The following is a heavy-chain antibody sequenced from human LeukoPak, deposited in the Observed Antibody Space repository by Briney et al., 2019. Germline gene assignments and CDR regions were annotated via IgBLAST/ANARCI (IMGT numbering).Heavy chain of an antibody. D-gene: IGHD3-10*01. CDR3: AKDIDTMVRGVIEN. J-gene: IGHJ4*02. Sequence: PGGSLRLSCAASGFTFDDYAMHWVRQAPEKGLEWVSGISWNSGSIGYADSVKGRFTISRDNAKNSLYLQMNSLRAEDTALYYCAKDIDTMVRGVIENWGQGTLVTVSS. CDR2: ISWNSGSI. CDR1: GFTFDDYA. V-gene: IGHV3-9*01.